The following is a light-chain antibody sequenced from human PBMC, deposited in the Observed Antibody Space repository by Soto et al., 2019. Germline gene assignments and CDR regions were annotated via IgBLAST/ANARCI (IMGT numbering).Light chain of an antibody. CDR2: KAS. Sequence: DIQMTQSPSTLSASVGDRVTITCRASQSISSWLAWYQQKPGKAPKLLIYKASSLESGVPSRFSGCGSGTEFTLTISSLQPDDFATHYCQQYNSYPRTFGQGTEGPI. CDR3: QQYNSYPRT. J-gene: IGKJ1*01. V-gene: IGKV1-5*03. CDR1: QSISSW.